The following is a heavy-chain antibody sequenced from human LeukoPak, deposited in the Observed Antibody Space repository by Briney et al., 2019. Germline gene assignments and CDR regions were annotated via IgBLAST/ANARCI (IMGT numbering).Heavy chain of an antibody. CDR1: GFTFSSYS. Sequence: TGGSLRLSCAASGFTFSSYSMNWVRQAPGKGLQWVAYIRYDGRNKYSADSVKGRFTIYRDNSKSTLYLQMNSLRPEDTAVYYCAKGGSNNWSFDNWGQGTLVTVSS. V-gene: IGHV3-30*02. CDR2: IRYDGRNK. CDR3: AKGGSNNWSFDN. J-gene: IGHJ4*02. D-gene: IGHD1-1*01.